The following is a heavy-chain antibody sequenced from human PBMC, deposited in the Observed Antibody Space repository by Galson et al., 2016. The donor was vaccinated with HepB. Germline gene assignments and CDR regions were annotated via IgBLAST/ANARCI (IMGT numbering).Heavy chain of an antibody. CDR3: ARERGDSSGHLDY. D-gene: IGHD6-19*01. CDR1: GAYITTHY. Sequence: SETLSLTCTVSGAYITTHYWTWIRQTPGKGLEWIGYMYNSDSTYSNPSLKSRVTMSLDTAKNQFSLNLTSVTAVDTAVYYCARERGDSSGHLDYWSQGTLVTVSS. V-gene: IGHV4-59*11. J-gene: IGHJ4*02. CDR2: MYNSDST.